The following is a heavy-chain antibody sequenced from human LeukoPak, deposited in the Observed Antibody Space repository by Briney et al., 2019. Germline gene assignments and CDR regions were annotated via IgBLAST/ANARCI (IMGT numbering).Heavy chain of an antibody. CDR3: AKHSGSYYTAFDY. D-gene: IGHD1-26*01. Sequence: GGSLRLSCAASGFTFSSYSMNWVRQAPGKGLEWVSSISSSSSYMYYADSVKGRFTISRDNSKNTLYLQMNSLRAEDTAVYYCAKHSGSYYTAFDYWGQGTLVTVSS. CDR2: ISSSSSYM. J-gene: IGHJ4*02. V-gene: IGHV3-21*04. CDR1: GFTFSSYS.